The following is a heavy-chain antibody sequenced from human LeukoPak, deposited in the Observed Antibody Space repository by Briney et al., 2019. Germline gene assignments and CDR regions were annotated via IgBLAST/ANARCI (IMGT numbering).Heavy chain of an antibody. CDR3: VSAYGGLLDY. V-gene: IGHV3-48*03. J-gene: IGHJ4*02. CDR1: GFTFSIYE. D-gene: IGHD3-16*01. CDR2: ISSTGSSI. Sequence: GGSLRLSCAASGFTFSIYEMNWVRQAPGKGLEWISYISSTGSSIYYADSVKGRFTISRDNAKNSVHLQMNSLRAEDTATYYCVSAYGGLLDYWGQGTLVTVSS.